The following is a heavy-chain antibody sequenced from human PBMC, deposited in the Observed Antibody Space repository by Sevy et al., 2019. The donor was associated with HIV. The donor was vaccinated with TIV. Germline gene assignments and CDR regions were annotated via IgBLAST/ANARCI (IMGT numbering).Heavy chain of an antibody. V-gene: IGHV1-18*01. D-gene: IGHD2-15*01. CDR1: GYTFTSYG. Sequence: ASVKVSCKASGYTFTSYGISWVRQAPGQGLEWMGWISAYNGNTNYAQKLQGRVTMTTDTSTSTAYMELRGLGSDDTAVYYCARDGYCSGGSCYPNYYYGMDVWGQGTTVTVSS. J-gene: IGHJ6*02. CDR2: ISAYNGNT. CDR3: ARDGYCSGGSCYPNYYYGMDV.